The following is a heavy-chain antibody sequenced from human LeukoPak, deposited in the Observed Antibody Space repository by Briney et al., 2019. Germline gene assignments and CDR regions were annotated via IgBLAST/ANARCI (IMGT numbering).Heavy chain of an antibody. CDR1: GFTFSSYW. D-gene: IGHD3-22*01. V-gene: IGHV3-7*03. Sequence: GGSLRPSCAASGFTFSSYWMSWVRQAPGKGLEWVANIKQDGSEKYYVDSVRGRFTISRDNAKNSLYLQMNSLRAEDTAVYYCAREGLAGLWLLPSDAFDIWGQGTMVTVSS. J-gene: IGHJ3*02. CDR3: AREGLAGLWLLPSDAFDI. CDR2: IKQDGSEK.